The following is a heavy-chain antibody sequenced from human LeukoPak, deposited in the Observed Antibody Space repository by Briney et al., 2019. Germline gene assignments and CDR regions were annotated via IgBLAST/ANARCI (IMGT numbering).Heavy chain of an antibody. J-gene: IGHJ4*02. CDR3: AKTTTAYSGGRYPGWPADY. V-gene: IGHV3-23*01. CDR1: GFTFNTYA. CDR2: ICGNGGSE. Sequence: GGSLRLSCAASGFTFNTYAMYWVRQAPGKGLEWVAGICGNGGSEHYADSVKGRFTISRDNSKNTVYLQMNSLRAEDTAVYYCAKTTTAYSGGRYPGWPADYWGQGALVTVSS. D-gene: IGHD6-19*01.